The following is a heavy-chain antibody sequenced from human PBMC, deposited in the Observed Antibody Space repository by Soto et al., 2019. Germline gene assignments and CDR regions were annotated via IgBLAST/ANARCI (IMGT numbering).Heavy chain of an antibody. CDR3: ARDTYYYDSSGYYPSRFGP. CDR1: GGTFSSYA. V-gene: IGHV1-69*12. CDR2: IILIFGTA. Sequence: QVQLVQSGAEVKKPGSSVKVSCKASGGTFSSYAISWVRQAPGQGLEWMGGIILIFGTANYAQKFQGRVTITAEESTSTAYMELSSLRSEDTAVYYCARDTYYYDSSGYYPSRFGPWGQGTLVTVSS. J-gene: IGHJ5*02. D-gene: IGHD3-22*01.